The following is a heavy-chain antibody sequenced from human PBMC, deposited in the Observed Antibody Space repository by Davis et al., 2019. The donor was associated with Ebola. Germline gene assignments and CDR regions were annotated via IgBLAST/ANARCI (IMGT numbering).Heavy chain of an antibody. CDR1: GFTFPSFW. CDR2: IKQDGSQK. Sequence: ESLKISCAASGFTFPSFWMTWVRPAPGKGLEVVAHIKQDGSQKYYVDSVKGRFTISRDNAQTSVSLQMNSLRVEDTGIYYCVRDAGWQRLDNWGQGTLVTVSS. V-gene: IGHV3-7*01. CDR3: VRDAGWQRLDN. D-gene: IGHD2-15*01. J-gene: IGHJ4*02.